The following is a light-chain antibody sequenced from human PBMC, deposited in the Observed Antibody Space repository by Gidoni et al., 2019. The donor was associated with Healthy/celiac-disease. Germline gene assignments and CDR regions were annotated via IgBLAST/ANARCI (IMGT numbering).Light chain of an antibody. V-gene: IGKV3-15*01. J-gene: IGKJ4*01. CDR1: QRVSSN. CDR3: QQYNTWPPLT. CDR2: GAS. Sequence: EIVMTQSPATLSVSPGERATLSCRASQRVSSNLAWYQQKPGQAPRLLIYGASTRATGIPARFSCSGSGTEFTLTISSLQSEDFAVYYCQQYNTWPPLTFGGGTKVEIK.